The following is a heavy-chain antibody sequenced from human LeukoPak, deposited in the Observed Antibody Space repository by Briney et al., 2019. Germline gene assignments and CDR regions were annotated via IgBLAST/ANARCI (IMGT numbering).Heavy chain of an antibody. D-gene: IGHD2-2*01. J-gene: IGHJ4*02. CDR2: ISYDGSNK. Sequence: GGSLRLSCAASGFTFSSYDMHWVRQAPGKGLEWVAVISYDGSNKYYADSVKGRFTISRDNSKNTLYLQMNSLRAEDTAVYYCAKDSKADYWGQGTLVTVSS. V-gene: IGHV3-30*18. CDR1: GFTFSSYD. CDR3: AKDSKADY.